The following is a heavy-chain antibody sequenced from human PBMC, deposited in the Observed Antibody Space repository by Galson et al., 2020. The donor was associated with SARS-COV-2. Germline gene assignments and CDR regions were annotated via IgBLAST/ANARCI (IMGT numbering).Heavy chain of an antibody. J-gene: IGHJ6*02. CDR2: IYSDDRT. Sequence: GGSLSLSCAASGFIVSNNYMTWVRQAPGKGLEWVSVIYSDDRTYYDDSVNGRFTISRAKSKNTVSLQMNNLRAEDAAVYYCARALPLYSGRICYWERMYYYGMDVWGQGTTVAVSS. CDR1: GFIVSNNY. V-gene: IGHV3-66*01. D-gene: IGHD2-15*01. CDR3: ARALPLYSGRICYWERMYYYGMDV.